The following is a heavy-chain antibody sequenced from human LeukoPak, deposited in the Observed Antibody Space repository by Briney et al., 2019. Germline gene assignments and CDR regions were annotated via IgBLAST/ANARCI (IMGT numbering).Heavy chain of an antibody. Sequence: ASVNVSCKASGYTFASYGISWVRQAPGQGLEWMGWISAYNGNTNYAQNLQGRVTVTTDTSTSTAYMELRSLRSDDTAVYYCARVSEQWLNWFDPWGQGTLVTVSS. J-gene: IGHJ5*02. CDR1: GYTFASYG. V-gene: IGHV1-18*01. D-gene: IGHD6-19*01. CDR3: ARVSEQWLNWFDP. CDR2: ISAYNGNT.